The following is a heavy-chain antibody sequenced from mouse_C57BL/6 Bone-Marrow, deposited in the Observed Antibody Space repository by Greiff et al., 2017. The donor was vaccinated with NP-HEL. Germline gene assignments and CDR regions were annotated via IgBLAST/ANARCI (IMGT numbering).Heavy chain of an antibody. V-gene: IGHV6-6*01. CDR3: TRDSDY. J-gene: IGHJ2*01. Sequence: EVQLVESGGGLVQPGGSMKLSCAASGFTFSDAWMDWVRQSPEKGLEWVAEIRPKANNHATYYALSVKGRFTISREDSKSSVYPQMNSVGAEDTGIYYCTRDSDYWGQGTTLTVSS. CDR2: IRPKANNHAT. CDR1: GFTFSDAW.